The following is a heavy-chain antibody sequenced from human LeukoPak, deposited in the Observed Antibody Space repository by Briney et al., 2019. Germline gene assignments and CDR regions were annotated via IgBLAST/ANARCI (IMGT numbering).Heavy chain of an antibody. J-gene: IGHJ4*02. CDR2: ISSSGGTI. V-gene: IGHV3-48*04. CDR3: ARGNWYYVY. Sequence: GGSLRLSCAASGFTFSSYGMNWVRQAPGKGLEWVSCISSSGGTIYYADSMKGRFTISRDNAKNSLYLQMNSLRAEDTAVYYCARGNWYYVYWGQGTLVTVSS. CDR1: GFTFSSYG. D-gene: IGHD1-7*01.